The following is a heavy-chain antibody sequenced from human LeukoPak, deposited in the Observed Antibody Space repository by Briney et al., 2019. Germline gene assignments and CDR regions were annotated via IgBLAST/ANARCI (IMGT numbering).Heavy chain of an antibody. CDR2: ISTASGTI. D-gene: IGHD6-19*01. Sequence: GGSLRLSCAASGFSFSSYSMNWVRQAPGKGLEWLSYISTASGTIYYADSVKGRFTISRDNAKNSLYLQMYSLRDEDTAVYYCARYGYSSGWHPFDYWGQGTLVTVSP. J-gene: IGHJ4*02. V-gene: IGHV3-48*02. CDR1: GFSFSSYS. CDR3: ARYGYSSGWHPFDY.